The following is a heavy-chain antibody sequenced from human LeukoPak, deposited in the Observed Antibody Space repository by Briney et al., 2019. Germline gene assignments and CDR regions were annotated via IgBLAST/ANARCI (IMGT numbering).Heavy chain of an antibody. D-gene: IGHD5-24*01. CDR1: GGSISSSRYY. Sequence: PSETLSLTCTVSGGSISSSRYYWGWIRQPPGKGLEWIGSIYYSGSTYYNPSLKSRVTISVDTSMNQFSLKLSSVTAADTAVYYCAREGDGYNSNYGMDVWGQGTTVTVSS. CDR2: IYYSGST. CDR3: AREGDGYNSNYGMDV. V-gene: IGHV4-39*07. J-gene: IGHJ6*02.